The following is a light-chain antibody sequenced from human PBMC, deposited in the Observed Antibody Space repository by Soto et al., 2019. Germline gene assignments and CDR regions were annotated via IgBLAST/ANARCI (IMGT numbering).Light chain of an antibody. CDR2: GNS. CDR3: QSFDSSRFYV. J-gene: IGLJ1*01. V-gene: IGLV1-40*01. CDR1: SSNIGTGYD. Sequence: QSVLTQPPSVSGAPGQRVTISCTGSSSNIGTGYDVHWYQRLPGTAPKLLIYGNSNRPSGVPDRFSGSKSGTSASLAITGVQAEDEADYYCQSFDSSRFYVFGTGTKVTVL.